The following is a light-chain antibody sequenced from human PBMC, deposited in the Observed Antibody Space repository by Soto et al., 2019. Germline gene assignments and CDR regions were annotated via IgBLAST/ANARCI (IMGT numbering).Light chain of an antibody. CDR2: DAS. J-gene: IGKJ4*01. CDR1: QSVSIN. V-gene: IGKV3-11*01. CDR3: QQRSNWPPT. Sequence: EIVMTQSPATLSVSPGERATLSCRASQSVSINLAWFQQKPGQAPRLLIYDASNRATGIPARFSGSGSGTDFTLTISSLEPEDFAVYYCQQRSNWPPTFGGGTKVDIK.